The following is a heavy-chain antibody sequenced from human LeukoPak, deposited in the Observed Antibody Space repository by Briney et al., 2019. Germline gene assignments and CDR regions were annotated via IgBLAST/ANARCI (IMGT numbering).Heavy chain of an antibody. Sequence: GASVKVSCKASGYTFTGYYMHWVRQAPGQGLEWMGWINPNSGGTNYAQKFQGRVTMTRDTSISTAYMELSRLRSDDTAVYYCARDRYGGYVESNNWFDHWGQGTLVTVSS. CDR3: ARDRYGGYVESNNWFDH. J-gene: IGHJ5*02. D-gene: IGHD5-12*01. V-gene: IGHV1-2*02. CDR2: INPNSGGT. CDR1: GYTFTGYY.